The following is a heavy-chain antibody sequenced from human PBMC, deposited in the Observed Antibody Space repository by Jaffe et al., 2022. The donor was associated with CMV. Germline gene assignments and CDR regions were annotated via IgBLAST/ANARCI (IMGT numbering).Heavy chain of an antibody. V-gene: IGHV3-23*04. CDR3: AKDQVKVYTIGDWFDP. D-gene: IGHD2-8*01. CDR1: GFSFSNSA. J-gene: IGHJ5*02. Sequence: EVQLVESGGGLVEPGGSLRLSCAASGFSFSNSAMNWVRQAPGKGLEWVSTISGSGGSTHYADSVKGRFTISRDNSRDTLYLQMNSLRAEDTAVYYCAKDQVKVYTIGDWFDPWGQGTLVTVSS. CDR2: ISGSGGST.